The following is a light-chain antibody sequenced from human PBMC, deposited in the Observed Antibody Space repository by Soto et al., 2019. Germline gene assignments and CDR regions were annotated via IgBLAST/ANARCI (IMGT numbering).Light chain of an antibody. CDR1: QSISRD. CDR3: HQYGLSPMVT. CDR2: GAS. Sequence: EIVMTQSPATLSVSPGERATLSCRASQSISRDLAWYQHKPGQAPRLLLYGASSRATGIPDRFSGSGSGTDFTLTISRLEPEDFALYYCHQYGLSPMVTFGPGTKVDIK. J-gene: IGKJ3*01. V-gene: IGKV3-20*01.